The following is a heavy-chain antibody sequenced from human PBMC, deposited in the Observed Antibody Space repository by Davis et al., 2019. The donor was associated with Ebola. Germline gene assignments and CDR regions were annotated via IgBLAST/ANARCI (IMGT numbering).Heavy chain of an antibody. CDR2: LSHSGSA. J-gene: IGHJ5*02. CDR1: GGSFKDYF. V-gene: IGHV4-34*01. CDR3: ARTTKTQISESGLGYNYLDP. D-gene: IGHD1-1*01. Sequence: SETLSLTCAVSGGSFKDYFWSWIRKPPGKGLEWIGELSHSGSADYNPSVNSRVTLSVDTSKNPFSLQISSVTAADTAVYYCARTTKTQISESGLGYNYLDPWGQGTLVTVSS.